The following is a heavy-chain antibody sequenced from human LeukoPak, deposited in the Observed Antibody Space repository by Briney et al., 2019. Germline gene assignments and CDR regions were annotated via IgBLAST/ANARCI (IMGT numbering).Heavy chain of an antibody. Sequence: SETLSLTCAVYGGSFSGYYWSWIRQPPGKGLEWIGEINHSGSTNYNPSLKSRVTISVDTSKNQFSLKLSSVTAADTAVYYCARGRSIVAVLPFDYWGQGTLVIVSS. D-gene: IGHD2-15*01. CDR2: INHSGST. CDR1: GGSFSGYY. J-gene: IGHJ4*02. V-gene: IGHV4-34*01. CDR3: ARGRSIVAVLPFDY.